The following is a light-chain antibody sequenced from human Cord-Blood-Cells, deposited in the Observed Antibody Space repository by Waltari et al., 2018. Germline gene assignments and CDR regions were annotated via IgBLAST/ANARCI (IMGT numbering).Light chain of an antibody. J-gene: IGLJ2*01. CDR1: SSDVGIYNL. Sequence: SALTQPASVSGSPGQSITISCTGTSSDVGIYNLFSWYQQRPGKAPKPMIYEGSKRPSGVSNRFSGSKSGNTASLTISGLQAEDEADYYCCSYAGSSTLVFGGGTKLTVL. V-gene: IGLV2-23*01. CDR2: EGS. CDR3: CSYAGSSTLV.